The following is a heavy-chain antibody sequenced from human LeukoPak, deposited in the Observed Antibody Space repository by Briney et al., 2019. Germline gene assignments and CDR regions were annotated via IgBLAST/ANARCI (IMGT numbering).Heavy chain of an antibody. CDR3: AITTVDTAMVFDP. D-gene: IGHD5-18*01. Sequence: ASVKVSCKASGYTFTGYYMHWVRQAPGQGLEWMGRINPNSGGTNYAQKFQGRVTMTRDTSISTAYMELSSLRSEDTAVYYCAITTVDTAMVFDPWGQGTLVTVSS. CDR1: GYTFTGYY. CDR2: INPNSGGT. V-gene: IGHV1-2*06. J-gene: IGHJ5*02.